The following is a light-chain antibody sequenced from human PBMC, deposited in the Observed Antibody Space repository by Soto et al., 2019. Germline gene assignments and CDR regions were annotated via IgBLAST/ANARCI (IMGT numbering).Light chain of an antibody. CDR3: AAWDDSLNGHV. Sequence: QSVLTQPHSASGTPGQRVTISCSGSSSNIGTSSVHWFQQLPGTAPKLLISTTNQRPSGVPERFSGSKSGTSASLAISGLQSEDEADDYCAAWDDSLNGHVFRTGTKVT. CDR1: SSNIGTSS. J-gene: IGLJ1*01. V-gene: IGLV1-44*01. CDR2: TTN.